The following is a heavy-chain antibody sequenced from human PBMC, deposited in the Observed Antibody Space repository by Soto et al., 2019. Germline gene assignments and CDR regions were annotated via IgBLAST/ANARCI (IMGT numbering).Heavy chain of an antibody. CDR3: ARGWELLDYYYGMDV. Sequence: SETLSLTCTVSGGSISISSYYWGWIRQPPGKGLEWIGSIYYSGSTYYNPSLKSRVTISVDTSKNQFSLKLSSVTAADTAVYYCARGWELLDYYYGMDVWGQGTTVTVSS. D-gene: IGHD1-26*01. J-gene: IGHJ6*02. V-gene: IGHV4-39*01. CDR1: GGSISISSYY. CDR2: IYYSGST.